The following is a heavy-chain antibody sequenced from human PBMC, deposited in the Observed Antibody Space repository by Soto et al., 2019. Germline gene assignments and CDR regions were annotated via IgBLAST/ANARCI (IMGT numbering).Heavy chain of an antibody. CDR3: ARDLWGYCGTDCYPLDV. D-gene: IGHD2-21*02. Sequence: SETLSLTCTVAGGSISRYYWSWIRQPPGKGLEWIGYMYNTGSTVYNPPFKSRVTISVDTSKNQFSLKLNSVTAADTAVYYCARDLWGYCGTDCYPLDVWGQGTTVTVSS. CDR1: GGSISRYY. V-gene: IGHV4-59*01. J-gene: IGHJ6*02. CDR2: MYNTGST.